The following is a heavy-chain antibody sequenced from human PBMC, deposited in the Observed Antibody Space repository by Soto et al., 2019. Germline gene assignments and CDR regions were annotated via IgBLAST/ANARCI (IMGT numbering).Heavy chain of an antibody. CDR1: GFTFSSYA. J-gene: IGHJ5*02. CDR3: ANIRGEILTGYSWFDP. D-gene: IGHD3-9*01. Sequence: GGSLRLSCAASGFTFSSYAMSWVRQAPGKGLEWVSAISGSGGSTYYADSVKGRFTISRDNSKNTLYLQMNSLRAEDTAVYYCANIRGEILTGYSWFDPWGQGTLVTVSS. CDR2: ISGSGGST. V-gene: IGHV3-23*01.